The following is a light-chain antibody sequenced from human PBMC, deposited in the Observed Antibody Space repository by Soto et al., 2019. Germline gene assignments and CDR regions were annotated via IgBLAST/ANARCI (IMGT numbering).Light chain of an antibody. V-gene: IGKV2-28*01. J-gene: IGKJ4*01. CDR3: MQSLQTPLT. Sequence: DIVMTQSPLSLPVTPGEPASISCRSSQSLLHSDGNNSLDWYLEKPGQSPQLLIYLGSNRASGVPYRVSGSGSGTYFTLKISRVEAADVGVYYCMQSLQTPLTFGGGTKVEIK. CDR1: QSLLHSDGNNS. CDR2: LGS.